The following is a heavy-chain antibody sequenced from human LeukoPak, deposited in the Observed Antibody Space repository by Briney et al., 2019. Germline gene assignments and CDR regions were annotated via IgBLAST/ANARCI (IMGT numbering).Heavy chain of an antibody. V-gene: IGHV4-59*08. CDR3: ARGDGYHLDY. J-gene: IGHJ4*02. CDR2: IYYSGST. D-gene: IGHD5-24*01. CDR1: GGSISSYY. Sequence: SETLSLTCTVSGGSISSYYWGWIRQTPGKGLEWIGDIYYSGSTYYNPSLKSRVTISVDTSKNQFSLKLSSVTAADTAVYYCARGDGYHLDYWGQGTLVTVSS.